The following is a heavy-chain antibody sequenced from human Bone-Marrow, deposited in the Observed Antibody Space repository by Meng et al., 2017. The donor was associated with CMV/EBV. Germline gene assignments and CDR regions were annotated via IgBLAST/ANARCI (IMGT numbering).Heavy chain of an antibody. CDR2: ITPGGGLK. Sequence: GESLKISCTAPGSDFGDYSMHWVRQAPGKGLQWVSGITPGGGLKYYGDSVQGRFTISRDNAKNSLYLQMNSLRAEDTAVYYCARGLSPGYCSSTSCPIDYWGQGTLVTVSS. CDR1: GSDFGDYS. J-gene: IGHJ4*02. D-gene: IGHD2-2*01. CDR3: ARGLSPGYCSSTSCPIDY. V-gene: IGHV3-21*04.